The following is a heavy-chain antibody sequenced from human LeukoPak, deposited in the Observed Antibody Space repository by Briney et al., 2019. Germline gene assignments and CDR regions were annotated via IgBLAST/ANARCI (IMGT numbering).Heavy chain of an antibody. CDR1: DDSISGTIYY. J-gene: IGHJ6*03. D-gene: IGHD2-2*02. CDR2: IYYSGST. V-gene: IGHV4-39*07. CDR3: ASPSIYCSSTSCYKNYYYYMDV. Sequence: SETLSLTCAVSDDSISGTIYYWSWIRQPPGKGLEWIGNIYYSGSTYYNPSLKSRVTISVDTSKNQFSLKLSSVTAADTAVYYCASPSIYCSSTSCYKNYYYYMDVWGKGTTVTVSS.